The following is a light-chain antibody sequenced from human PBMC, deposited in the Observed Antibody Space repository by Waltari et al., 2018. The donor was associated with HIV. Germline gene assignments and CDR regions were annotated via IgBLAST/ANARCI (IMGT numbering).Light chain of an antibody. V-gene: IGLV1-44*01. Sequence: QSVLTQPPSASGTPGQRVTISCSGSSSNIGSNTVNWYQQLPGTAPKLLIYSNYQRPSGVPDRFSGSKSGTSASLAISVLHSEDEADYYCAAWDDSLNGVVFGGGTKLTVL. J-gene: IGLJ2*01. CDR2: SNY. CDR3: AAWDDSLNGVV. CDR1: SSNIGSNT.